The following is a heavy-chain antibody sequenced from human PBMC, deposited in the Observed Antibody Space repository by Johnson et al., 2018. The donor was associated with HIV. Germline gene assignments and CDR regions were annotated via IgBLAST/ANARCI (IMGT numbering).Heavy chain of an antibody. V-gene: IGHV3-30*19. CDR2: ISYDGSNK. J-gene: IGHJ3*02. Sequence: VQLVESGGGVVQPGGSLRLSCAASGFTFSNYGMHWVRQAPGKGLEWVAVISYDGSNKYYTDSVTGRFTISRDNSKNTLYLQMHSLRLEDTAVYYCAKVRWLRLDNEAFDSWGQGTMVTVSS. CDR3: AKVRWLRLDNEAFDS. D-gene: IGHD5-12*01. CDR1: GFTFSNYG.